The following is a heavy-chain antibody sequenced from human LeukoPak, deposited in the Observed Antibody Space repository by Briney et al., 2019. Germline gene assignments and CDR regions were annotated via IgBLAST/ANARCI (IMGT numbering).Heavy chain of an antibody. CDR1: GGPISSSSYY. J-gene: IGHJ4*02. CDR3: ARVPSSYYDSSGSYFDY. V-gene: IGHV4-39*07. CDR2: IYYSGST. D-gene: IGHD3-22*01. Sequence: PSETLSLTCTVSGGPISSSSYYWGWIRQPLGKGLEWIGSIYYSGSTYYNPSLKSRVTISVYTSKNQFSLKLSSVTAADTAVYYCARVPSSYYDSSGSYFDYWGQGTLVTVPS.